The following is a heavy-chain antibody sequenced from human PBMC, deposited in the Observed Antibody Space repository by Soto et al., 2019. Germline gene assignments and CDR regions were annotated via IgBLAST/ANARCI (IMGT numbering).Heavy chain of an antibody. CDR1: GGTFSSYA. CDR3: ARGLHESSGWYFDY. D-gene: IGHD6-19*01. CDR2: IIPIFGTA. J-gene: IGHJ4*02. V-gene: IGHV1-69*12. Sequence: QVQLVQSGAEVKKPGSSVKVSCKASGGTFSSYAISWVRQARGQGLEWMGGIIPIFGTANYAQKFQGRVTITADESTSTAYMELSSLRSEDTAVYYCARGLHESSGWYFDYWGQGTLVTVSS.